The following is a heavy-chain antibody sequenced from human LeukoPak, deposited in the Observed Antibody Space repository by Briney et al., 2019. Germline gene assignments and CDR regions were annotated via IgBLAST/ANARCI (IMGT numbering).Heavy chain of an antibody. V-gene: IGHV3-7*01. Sequence: PGGSLRLSCAASGFTFSSYSMDWVRQAPGKGMEWVANIKQDGSEKYYADSVKGRFTISRDNAKNSLYLQMNSLRAEDTAVYYCSRSLDYWGQGALVTVSS. J-gene: IGHJ4*02. CDR3: SRSLDY. CDR1: GFTFSSYS. CDR2: IKQDGSEK.